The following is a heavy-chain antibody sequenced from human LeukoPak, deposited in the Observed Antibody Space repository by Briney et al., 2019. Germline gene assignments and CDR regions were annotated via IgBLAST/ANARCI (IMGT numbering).Heavy chain of an antibody. V-gene: IGHV1-18*01. CDR2: ISAYSGNT. CDR1: GGTFSSYA. J-gene: IGHJ4*02. D-gene: IGHD2-21*01. CDR3: ARDRDYSPDY. Sequence: ASVKVSCKASGGTFSSYAISWVRQAPGQGLEWMGWISAYSGNTIYAQKLQGRVTMTTDTSTTTAYMELRSLRSDDTAVYYCARDRDYSPDYWGQGTLVTVSS.